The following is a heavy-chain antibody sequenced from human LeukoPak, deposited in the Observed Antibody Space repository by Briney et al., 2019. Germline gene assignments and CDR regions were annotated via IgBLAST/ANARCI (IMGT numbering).Heavy chain of an antibody. CDR3: AKDRPNYYESNGDYYRRNGDS. V-gene: IGHV3-23*01. J-gene: IGHJ5*01. CDR1: GFTFSVYT. D-gene: IGHD3-22*01. CDR2: ITSRDGGT. Sequence: GGSLRLSCAASGFTFSVYTMSWVRQAPGKGLEWVSSITSRDGGTFYTDPVKGRFTISRDNSKNMLYLQMNSLRAEDTAIYYCAKDRPNYYESNGDYYRRNGDSWGQGTLVTVSS.